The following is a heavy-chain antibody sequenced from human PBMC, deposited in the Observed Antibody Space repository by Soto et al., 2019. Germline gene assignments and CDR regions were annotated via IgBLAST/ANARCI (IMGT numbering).Heavy chain of an antibody. D-gene: IGHD3-10*01. Sequence: LSLTCAVSGGSISSSNWWSWVRQPPGKGLEWIGEIYHSGSTNYNPSLKSRVTISVDKSKNQFSLKLSSVTAADTAVYYCARVWRSLPYGMDVWGQGTTVTVSS. J-gene: IGHJ6*02. CDR1: GGSISSSNW. V-gene: IGHV4-4*02. CDR3: ARVWRSLPYGMDV. CDR2: IYHSGST.